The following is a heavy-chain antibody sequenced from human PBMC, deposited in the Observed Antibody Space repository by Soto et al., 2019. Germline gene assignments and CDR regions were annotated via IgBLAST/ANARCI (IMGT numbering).Heavy chain of an antibody. CDR1: GYTLTALS. CDR2: INPGGGDT. CDR3: ARATSGYSSSWYYDY. Sequence: ASVKVSCKVSGYTLTALSMHWVRQAPGKGLEWMGRINPGGGDTSYAQKFQGRVTMTRDTSTSTVYMELSSLRSEDTAVYYCARATSGYSSSWYYDYWGQGTLVTVSS. V-gene: IGHV1-24*01. D-gene: IGHD6-13*01. J-gene: IGHJ4*02.